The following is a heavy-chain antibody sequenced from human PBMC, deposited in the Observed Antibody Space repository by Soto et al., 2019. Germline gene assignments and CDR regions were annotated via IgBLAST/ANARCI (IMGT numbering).Heavy chain of an antibody. CDR2: INHSGST. CDR1: GGSFSGYY. J-gene: IGHJ6*02. CDR3: ARGDPYYDILTGYPLYYYYYYGMDV. V-gene: IGHV4-34*01. D-gene: IGHD3-9*01. Sequence: SETLSLTCAVYGGSFSGYYWSWIRQPPGKGLEWIGEINHSGSTNYNPSLKSRVTISVDTSKNQFSLKLSSVPAADTAVYYCARGDPYYDILTGYPLYYYYYYGMDVWGQGTTVTVSS.